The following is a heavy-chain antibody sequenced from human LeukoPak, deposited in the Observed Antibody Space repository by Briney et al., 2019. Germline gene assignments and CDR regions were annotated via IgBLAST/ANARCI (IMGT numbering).Heavy chain of an antibody. CDR2: IKEDGSEK. CDR1: GFTFGSSW. CDR3: ARDHFGYTGTTRYYCGLDV. Sequence: PGGSLRLSCAASGFTFGSSWMTWVRQAPGKGLEWVANIKEDGSEKYYVDSVKGRFTISRDNAKNSLYLQMNSLRAEDTAVYYCARDHFGYTGTTRYYCGLDVWGQGTTVTVSS. J-gene: IGHJ6*02. V-gene: IGHV3-7*01. D-gene: IGHD1-7*01.